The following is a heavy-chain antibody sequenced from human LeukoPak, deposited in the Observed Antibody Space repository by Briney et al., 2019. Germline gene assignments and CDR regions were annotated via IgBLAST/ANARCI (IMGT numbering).Heavy chain of an antibody. CDR2: IDSDGSGT. J-gene: IGHJ4*02. V-gene: IGHV3-74*01. D-gene: IGHD1/OR15-1a*01. Sequence: GGSLRLSCSASGLTLSGYWMHWVRQIPGKGLVWVSRIDSDGSGTSYADSVKGRFAISRDDVKNMLYLQMNSLRVEDTGLYYCSTVEHFWGQGTLVTVSS. CDR1: GLTLSGYW. CDR3: STVEHF.